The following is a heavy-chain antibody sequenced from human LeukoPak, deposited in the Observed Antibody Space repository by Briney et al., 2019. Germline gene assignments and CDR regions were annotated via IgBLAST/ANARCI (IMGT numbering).Heavy chain of an antibody. CDR1: GGSISSSSYY. CDR2: IYTSGST. Sequence: PSETLSLTCTVSGGSISSSSYYWSWIRQPAGKGLEWIGRIYTSGSTNYNPSLKSRVTMSVDTSKNQFSLKLSSVTAADTAVYYCARAGYYGSEPFDPWGQGTLVTVSS. J-gene: IGHJ5*02. D-gene: IGHD3-10*01. CDR3: ARAGYYGSEPFDP. V-gene: IGHV4-61*02.